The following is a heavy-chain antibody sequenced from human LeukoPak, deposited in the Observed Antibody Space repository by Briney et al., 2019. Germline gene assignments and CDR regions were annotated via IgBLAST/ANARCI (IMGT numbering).Heavy chain of an antibody. D-gene: IGHD2-15*01. CDR2: IRSKANSYAT. CDR1: GFTFSGSA. J-gene: IGHJ4*02. V-gene: IGHV3-73*01. Sequence: PGGSLKLSCAASGFTFSGSAMHWVRQASGKGLEWVGRIRSKANSYATAYAASVKGRFTISRDDSKNTAYLQMNSLRTEDTAVYYCTGRLSYFDYWGQGTLVTVSS. CDR3: TGRLSYFDY.